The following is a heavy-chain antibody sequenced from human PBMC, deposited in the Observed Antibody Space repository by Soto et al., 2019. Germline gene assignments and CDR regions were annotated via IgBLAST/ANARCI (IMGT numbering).Heavy chain of an antibody. D-gene: IGHD3-10*01. CDR1: GYTFTGYF. J-gene: IGHJ5*02. CDR3: ARGSRGAYYNSPLDT. Sequence: ASVKVSCKASGYTFTGYFMHWVRQAPGQGLEWMGWINPYSGGADYAQSFQGRVTMTRDTSISTVYMELSRLRFDDTAVYYCARGSRGAYYNSPLDTWGQGTVFTVSS. V-gene: IGHV1-2*02. CDR2: INPYSGGA.